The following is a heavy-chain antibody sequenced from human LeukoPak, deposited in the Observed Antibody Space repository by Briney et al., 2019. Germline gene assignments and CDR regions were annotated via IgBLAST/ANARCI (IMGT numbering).Heavy chain of an antibody. V-gene: IGHV1-69*01. CDR1: GGTFSSYA. CDR2: IIPIFGTA. D-gene: IGHD2-2*01. CDR3: ARHRDIEVVTPASMDWIDP. Sequence: SVKVSCKASGGTFSSYAISWVRQAPGQGLEWMGGIIPIFGTANYAQKFQGRVTITADESTSTAYMELSSLRSEDTAVYYCARHRDIEVVTPASMDWIDPWGQGTLVTVSS. J-gene: IGHJ5*02.